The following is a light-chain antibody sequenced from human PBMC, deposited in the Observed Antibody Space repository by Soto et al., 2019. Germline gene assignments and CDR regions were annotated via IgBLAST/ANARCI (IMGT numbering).Light chain of an antibody. J-gene: IGKJ5*01. Sequence: DIQMTQSPSTLSAFVGDRFTITFRSSQRISYWLAWYQQKPVKAPKFLIYAASSLQSGVPSRFSGSGSGTDFTLTISSLQPEDFATYYCQQLNSYPRITFGQGTRLEIK. V-gene: IGKV1-5*01. CDR2: AAS. CDR3: QQLNSYPRIT. CDR1: QRISYW.